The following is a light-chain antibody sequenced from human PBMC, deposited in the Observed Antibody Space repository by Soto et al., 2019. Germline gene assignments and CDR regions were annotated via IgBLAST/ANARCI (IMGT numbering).Light chain of an antibody. CDR1: QSISSN. J-gene: IGKJ1*01. V-gene: IGKV3-15*01. CDR3: QQYNSWPPT. Sequence: EIVMTQSPATLSVSPGDRATLSCRASQSISSNLAWYQQKPGQAPRLLIFGASTRATGIPARFSGSGSGTEFTLTISSLQSEDFAVYYCQQYNSWPPTFGQGTEVEIK. CDR2: GAS.